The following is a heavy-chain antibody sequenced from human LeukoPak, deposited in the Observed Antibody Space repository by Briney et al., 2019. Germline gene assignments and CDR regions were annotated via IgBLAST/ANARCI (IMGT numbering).Heavy chain of an antibody. CDR1: GGSFSAYY. CDR2: INHSGST. Sequence: SETLSLTCAVYGGSFSAYYCHWFRQPPGKGLEWIGEINHSGSTKYNPFFKSRVTISLDTSNNQFSLKLSSVTAADTAVYYCARWETVTSSDYWGQGTLVTVSS. CDR3: ARWETVTSSDY. D-gene: IGHD4-17*01. J-gene: IGHJ4*02. V-gene: IGHV4-34*01.